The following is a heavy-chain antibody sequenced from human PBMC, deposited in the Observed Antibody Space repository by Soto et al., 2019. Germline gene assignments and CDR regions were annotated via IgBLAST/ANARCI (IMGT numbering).Heavy chain of an antibody. CDR1: GFTFSSYA. CDR3: ARDRWLPSWYYYGMDV. D-gene: IGHD6-19*01. J-gene: IGHJ6*02. CDR2: ISYDGSNK. V-gene: IGHV3-30-3*01. Sequence: QVQLVESGGGVVQPGRSLRLSCAASGFTFSSYAMHWVRQAPGKGLEWVAVISYDGSNKYYADSVKGRFTISRDNSKNTLYLQMNSLRAEDTAVYYCARDRWLPSWYYYGMDVWGQGTTVTVSS.